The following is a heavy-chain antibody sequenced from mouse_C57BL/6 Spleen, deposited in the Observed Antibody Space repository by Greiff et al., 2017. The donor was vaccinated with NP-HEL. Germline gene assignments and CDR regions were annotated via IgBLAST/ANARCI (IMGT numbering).Heavy chain of an antibody. CDR1: GYTFTSYG. V-gene: IGHV1-81*01. CDR2: IYPRSGNT. Sequence: QVQLKESGAELARPGASVKLSCKASGYTFTSYGISWVKQRTGQGLEWIGEIYPRSGNTYYNEKFKGKATLTADKSSSTAYMELRSLTSEDSAVYFCARWTAQGGFAYWGQGTLVTVSA. CDR3: ARWTAQGGFAY. J-gene: IGHJ3*01. D-gene: IGHD3-2*02.